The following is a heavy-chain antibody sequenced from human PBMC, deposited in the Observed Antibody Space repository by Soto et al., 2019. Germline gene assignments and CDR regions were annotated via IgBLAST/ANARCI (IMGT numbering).Heavy chain of an antibody. Sequence: QVQLVQSGAEVKKPGSSVKVSCKASGGTFSSYAISWVRQAPGPGLEWMGGIIPIFGTANYVQKFQGRVTITADESTSTDYMELSSLRSEDTAVYYCAREVFVASIYYFDYWGQGTLVTVSS. J-gene: IGHJ4*02. V-gene: IGHV1-69*01. D-gene: IGHD3-3*01. CDR2: IIPIFGTA. CDR1: GGTFSSYA. CDR3: AREVFVASIYYFDY.